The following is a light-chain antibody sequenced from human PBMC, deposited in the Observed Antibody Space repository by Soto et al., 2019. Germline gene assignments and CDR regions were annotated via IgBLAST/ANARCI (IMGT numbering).Light chain of an antibody. CDR2: GAS. CDR3: QQRSDWTP. CDR1: QNVGNN. V-gene: IGKV3-15*01. Sequence: KVRKHAADTMTVAPGGRRTLYRRASQNVGNNLVWYQQKPGQAPRLLIYGASTRAAGIPDRFSGSGCGTDFNLTISRRERADFAVYYGQQRSDWTPFGQGTRLEIK. J-gene: IGKJ5*01.